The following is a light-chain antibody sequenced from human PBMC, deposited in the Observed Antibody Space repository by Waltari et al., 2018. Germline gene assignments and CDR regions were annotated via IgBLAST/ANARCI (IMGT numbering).Light chain of an antibody. CDR3: QQYGSSPRT. CDR2: GAS. CDR1: QSVSSSS. Sequence: EIVLTQSPGTLSLSPGDRATLSCRASQSVSSSSLAWYQQKPGQAPRLLISGASSRAPGIPDRFSGSGSGTDFTLTISRLEPEDFAVYYCQQYGSSPRTFGQGTKVEIK. J-gene: IGKJ1*01. V-gene: IGKV3-20*01.